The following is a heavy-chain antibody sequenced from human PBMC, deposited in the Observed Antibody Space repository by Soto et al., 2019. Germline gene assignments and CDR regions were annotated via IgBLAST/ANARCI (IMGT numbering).Heavy chain of an antibody. CDR2: ISAYNGNT. V-gene: IGHV1-18*01. J-gene: IGHJ6*02. D-gene: IGHD6-19*01. CDR1: GYTFTSYG. CDR3: AGTGYRRGWYEFGCIDV. Sequence: ASVKVSCKASGYTFTSYGISWVRQAPGQGLEWMGWISAYNGNTNYAQKLQGRVTMTTDTSTSTAYMELRSLRSDDTAVNYYAGTGYRRGWYEFGCIDVWGQGTTFTVSS.